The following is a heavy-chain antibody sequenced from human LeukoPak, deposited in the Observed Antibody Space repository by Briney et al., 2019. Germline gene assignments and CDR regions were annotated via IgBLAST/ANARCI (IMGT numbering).Heavy chain of an antibody. CDR1: GGSISSYY. CDR3: ARQDYGSGSYHLDY. J-gene: IGHJ4*02. CDR2: THYSGST. V-gene: IGHV4-59*08. D-gene: IGHD3-10*01. Sequence: SETLSLTCTVSGGSISSYYWSWLRQPPGKGLEYIGYTHYSGSTNYNPSLKSRVTISVDTSKNQFSLKLSSVTAADTAVYYCARQDYGSGSYHLDYWGQGTLVTVSS.